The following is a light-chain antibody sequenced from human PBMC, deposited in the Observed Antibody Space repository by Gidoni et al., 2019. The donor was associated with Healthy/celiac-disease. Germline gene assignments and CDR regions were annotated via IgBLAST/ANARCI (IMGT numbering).Light chain of an antibody. J-gene: IGLJ2*01. CDR3: NARDSSGNVV. V-gene: IGLV3-19*01. CDR1: SLRSYD. CDR2: GKN. Sequence: SSELTQDPAVSVAWGQTVRITCQGDSLRSYDASWYQQKPGQAPVLVIYGKNNRPSGIPDRFSGSSSGNTASLTITGAQAEDEADYYCNARDSSGNVVFGGGTKLTVL.